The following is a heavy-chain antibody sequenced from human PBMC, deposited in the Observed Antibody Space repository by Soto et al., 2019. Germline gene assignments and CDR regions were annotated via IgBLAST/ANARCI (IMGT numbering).Heavy chain of an antibody. Sequence: SETLSLTCAVYCGSFSGYYWSWIRQPPVKGLEWIGEINHSGGTNYNPSLKSRVTISVDTSKNQFSLKLSSVTAADTAVFYCARLRWEQPWVFDYWGQGTLVTVSS. J-gene: IGHJ4*02. D-gene: IGHD1-26*01. CDR2: INHSGGT. CDR3: ARLRWEQPWVFDY. CDR1: CGSFSGYY. V-gene: IGHV4-34*01.